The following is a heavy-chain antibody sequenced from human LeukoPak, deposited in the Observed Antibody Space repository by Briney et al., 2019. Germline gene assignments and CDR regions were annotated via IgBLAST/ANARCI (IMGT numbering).Heavy chain of an antibody. V-gene: IGHV3-23*01. CDR2: IGSDYKT. Sequence: PGGSLRLSCAASGFTFNRYAMSWVRQAPGKGLEWVSSIGSDYKTHYSESVKGRFAISRDNAKNSLFLQMNSLRDEDTSVYYCARAVTVVTRGGLVFDYWGQGTLVTVSS. J-gene: IGHJ4*02. CDR1: GFTFNRYA. CDR3: ARAVTVVTRGGLVFDY. D-gene: IGHD2-21*02.